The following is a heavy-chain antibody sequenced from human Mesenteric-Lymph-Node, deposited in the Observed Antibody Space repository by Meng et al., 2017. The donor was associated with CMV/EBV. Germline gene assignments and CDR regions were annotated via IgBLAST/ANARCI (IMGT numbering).Heavy chain of an antibody. CDR1: GYTFTSYY. V-gene: IGHV1-46*01. D-gene: IGHD4-11*01. J-gene: IGHJ4*02. Sequence: ASVKVSCKASGYTFTSYYMHWVRQAPGQGLEWMGIINPSGGSTSYAQKFQGRVTMTRDTSTSTVYMELSSLRSEDTAVYYCARVIPRDYSNHPFDYWGQGTLVTVSS. CDR2: INPSGGST. CDR3: ARVIPRDYSNHPFDY.